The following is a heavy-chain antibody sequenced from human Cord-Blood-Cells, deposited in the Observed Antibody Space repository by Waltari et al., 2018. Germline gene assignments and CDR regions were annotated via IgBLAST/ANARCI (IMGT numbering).Heavy chain of an antibody. D-gene: IGHD3-9*01. CDR1: GYTCTGYY. V-gene: IGHV1-2*04. CDR2: INPNSGCT. J-gene: IGHJ4*02. CDR3: ARSYDILTGYFYS. Sequence: VQLVQSGAAAKKPGASVNVSCKASGYTCTGYYMSWGRPAPGKGLEWMGCINPNSGCTNYAQKFQGWVTMTRDTSISTAYMDLSRLRSDDTAVYYCARSYDILTGYFYSWCQGTLVTVSS.